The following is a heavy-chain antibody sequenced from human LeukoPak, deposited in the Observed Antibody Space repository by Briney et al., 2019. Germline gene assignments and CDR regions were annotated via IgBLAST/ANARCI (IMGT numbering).Heavy chain of an antibody. CDR3: AREMYYDILTGYYTYYYYYMDV. V-gene: IGHV3-20*04. CDR2: INWNGVST. CDR1: GFTFDDYG. Sequence: GGSLRLSCAASGFTFDDYGLTWVRQAPGKGLEWVSGINWNGVSTGYADSVKGRFTISRDNAKNSLYLQMNSLRAEDTAVYYCAREMYYDILTGYYTYYYYYMDVWGKGTTVTISS. J-gene: IGHJ6*03. D-gene: IGHD3-9*01.